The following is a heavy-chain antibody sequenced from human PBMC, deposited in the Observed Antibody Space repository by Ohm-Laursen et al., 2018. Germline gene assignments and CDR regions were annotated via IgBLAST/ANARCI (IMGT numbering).Heavy chain of an antibody. CDR2: VKNKAKSYTT. Sequence: SLRLSCAAPGFTFSDYYVDWVRQAPGKGLEWVGRVKNKAKSYTTENAASVKGRFTISRDDSKQSVFLQMNSLKTEDTAVYYCALFNCTGGRCRDYWGQGTLVTVSS. J-gene: IGHJ4*02. D-gene: IGHD2-8*02. CDR1: GFTFSDYY. V-gene: IGHV3-72*01. CDR3: ALFNCTGGRCRDY.